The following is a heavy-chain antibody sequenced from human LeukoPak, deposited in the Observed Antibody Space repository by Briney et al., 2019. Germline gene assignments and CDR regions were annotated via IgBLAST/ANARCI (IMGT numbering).Heavy chain of an antibody. CDR3: AKDVGSSWSYYFDY. V-gene: IGHV3-23*01. J-gene: IGHJ4*02. Sequence: GGSLRLSCAVSGFAFGSEAMSWVRQSPARGLEWVASISPGGGTTYYADYVKGRFTISRDNSKNTLYLQMNSLRAEDTAVYYCAKDVGSSWSYYFDYWGQGTLVTVSS. CDR1: GFAFGSEA. D-gene: IGHD6-13*01. CDR2: ISPGGGTT.